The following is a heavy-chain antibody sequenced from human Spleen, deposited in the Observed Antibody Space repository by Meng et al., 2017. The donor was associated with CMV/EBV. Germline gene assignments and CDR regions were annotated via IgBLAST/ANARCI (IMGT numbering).Heavy chain of an antibody. V-gene: IGHV6-1*01. CDR1: SPHVAA. D-gene: IGHD3-22*01. CDR2: TYYRSKWHD. J-gene: IGHJ4*02. CDR3: ARAYYYDSRGYSHYFDF. Sequence: SPHVAAWTWVRQSPSRGLESLARTYYRSKWHDDYAGSVKGRITISPDTSRNRFSLELNSVTPEDTAVYFCARAYYYDSRGYSHYFDFWGRGTLVTVSS.